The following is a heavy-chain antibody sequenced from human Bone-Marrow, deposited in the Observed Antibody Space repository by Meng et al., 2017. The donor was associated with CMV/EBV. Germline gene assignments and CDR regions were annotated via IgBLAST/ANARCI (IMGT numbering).Heavy chain of an antibody. Sequence: AINWVRQATGQGLEWMGWMNPNSGNTGYAQKFQGRVTMTRNTSISTAYMELSSLRSEDTAVYYCARARVLRFLEWLARSPPYNWFDPWGQGTLVTVSS. CDR1: A. J-gene: IGHJ5*02. CDR3: ARARVLRFLEWLARSPPYNWFDP. V-gene: IGHV1-8*01. CDR2: MNPNSGNT. D-gene: IGHD3-3*01.